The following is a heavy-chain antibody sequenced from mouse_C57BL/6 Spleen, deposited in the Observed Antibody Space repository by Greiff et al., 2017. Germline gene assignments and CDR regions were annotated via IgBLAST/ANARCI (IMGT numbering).Heavy chain of an antibody. Sequence: VQLQQSGAELVRPGASVKLSCTASGFNIKDDYMHWVKQRPEQGLEWIGWIDPENGDTAYASKFQGKATITADKASNTAYLQLSSLTSEDTAVYYCTQCYYDYWGQGTTLTVSS. CDR1: GFNIKDDY. D-gene: IGHD6-1*01. CDR2: IDPENGDT. J-gene: IGHJ2*01. CDR3: TQCYYDY. V-gene: IGHV14-4*01.